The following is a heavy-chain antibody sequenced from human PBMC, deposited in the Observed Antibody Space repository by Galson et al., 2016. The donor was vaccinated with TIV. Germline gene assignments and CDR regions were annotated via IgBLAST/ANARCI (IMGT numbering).Heavy chain of an antibody. CDR3: TKIKGTLSGYYFGSGSFDGFDS. Sequence: SLRLSCAASGFTFTAYTMNWVRQAPGKGLEWVASISSSNSFIYYEDSVKGRFTVSRDNAKKSVDLQMVSLRAEDTAVYYCTKIKGTLSGYYFGSGSFDGFDSWGQGTLVTVSS. V-gene: IGHV3-21*01. CDR1: GFTFTAYT. J-gene: IGHJ4*02. D-gene: IGHD3-10*01. CDR2: ISSSNSFI.